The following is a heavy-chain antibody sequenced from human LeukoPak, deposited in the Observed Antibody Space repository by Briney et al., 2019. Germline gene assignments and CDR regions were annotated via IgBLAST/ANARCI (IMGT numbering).Heavy chain of an antibody. J-gene: IGHJ3*02. CDR3: AIATSITIFGAPSAFDI. Sequence: GESLKISCKGSGYTFTSYWIGWVRQMTGKGLEWMGIIYPGDSNTRYSPSFQGQVTISADKSISTAYLQWSSLKASGTSMYYCAIATSITIFGAPSAFDIWGQGTMVTVSS. V-gene: IGHV5-51*01. D-gene: IGHD3-3*01. CDR1: GYTFTSYW. CDR2: IYPGDSNT.